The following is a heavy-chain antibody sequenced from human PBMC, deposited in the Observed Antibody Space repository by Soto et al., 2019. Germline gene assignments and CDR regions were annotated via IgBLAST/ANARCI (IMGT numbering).Heavy chain of an antibody. J-gene: IGHJ4*02. Sequence: NPSETLSLTCAVSGYSISSDYHWDWIRQPPGKGLEWIGNIYHLGNTNYNPSLKSRVTISVDTSTNQFSLNLRSVTAADTAVYYCARTYGDSYFDFWGQGTLVTVSS. D-gene: IGHD4-17*01. CDR3: ARTYGDSYFDF. V-gene: IGHV4-38-2*01. CDR1: GYSISSDYH. CDR2: IYHLGNT.